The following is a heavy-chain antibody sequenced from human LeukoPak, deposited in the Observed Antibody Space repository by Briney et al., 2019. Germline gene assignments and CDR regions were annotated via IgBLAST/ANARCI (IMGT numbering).Heavy chain of an antibody. J-gene: IGHJ4*02. CDR1: GCTFTGYY. CDR3: ARGDIVVVPAAVPLYFDY. V-gene: IGHV1-2*02. D-gene: IGHD2-2*01. CDR2: INPNSGGT. Sequence: ASVKVSCKASGCTFTGYYMHWVRQAPGQGLEWMGWINPNSGGTNYAQKFQGRVTMTRDTSISTAYMALSRLRSDDTAVYYCARGDIVVVPAAVPLYFDYWGQGTLVTVSS.